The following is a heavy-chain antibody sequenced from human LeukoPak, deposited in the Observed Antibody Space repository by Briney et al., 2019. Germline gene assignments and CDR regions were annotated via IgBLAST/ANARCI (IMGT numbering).Heavy chain of an antibody. CDR3: ARDQYDSVWGSHRPYFDY. V-gene: IGHV1-18*01. CDR1: GYTFSSCG. CDR2: ISVHNGNP. J-gene: IGHJ4*02. Sequence: GASVKVSCKASGYTFSSCGISWVRQAPGQGLEWMGWISVHNGNPEYAQKFQGRVIMTTDTFTSTAYMVLRSLRSDDTAVYYCARDQYDSVWGSHRPYFDYWGQGTLVTASS. D-gene: IGHD3-16*02.